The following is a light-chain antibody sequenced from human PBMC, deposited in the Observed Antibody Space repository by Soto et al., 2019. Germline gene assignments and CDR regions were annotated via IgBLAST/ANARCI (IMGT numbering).Light chain of an antibody. Sequence: IVWTQSPGTLSLSPGERYTLSCLASQSVSNNYLAWYQQKPVQAPRLLIYGESNRATGIPDRFSGSGSGTDFTLTISRLEPEDFAVYYCQQYGSSGTFGQGTKVDIK. V-gene: IGKV3-20*01. CDR2: GES. CDR3: QQYGSSGT. J-gene: IGKJ1*01. CDR1: QSVSNNY.